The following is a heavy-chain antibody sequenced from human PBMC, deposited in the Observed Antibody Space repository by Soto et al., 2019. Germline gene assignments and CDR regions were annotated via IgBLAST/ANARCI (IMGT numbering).Heavy chain of an antibody. V-gene: IGHV3-30*18. Sequence: KGLEWVAVISYDGSNKYYADSVKGRFTISRDNSKNTLYLQMNSLRAEDTAVYYCAKASPYGSGSYNYYDYYMDVWGKGTTGSVPS. CDR3: AKASPYGSGSYNYYDYYMDV. CDR2: ISYDGSNK. J-gene: IGHJ6*03. D-gene: IGHD3-10*01.